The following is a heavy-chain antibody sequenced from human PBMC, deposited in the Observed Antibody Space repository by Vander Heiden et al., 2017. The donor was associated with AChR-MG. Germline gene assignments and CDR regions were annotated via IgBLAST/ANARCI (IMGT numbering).Heavy chain of an antibody. V-gene: IGHV3-23*01. Sequence: LLGSGGGLVPPGGSLGLSRAASEFRLSTYFMTWVRQAPGKGLEWVSVISGIGSTTNYADSVKVRFIIARANSKTKVSLQMNNLRVEDTAVDECGKGRVTVPTCLGHWGQGTLVTVSS. CDR3: GKGRVTVPTCLGH. J-gene: IGHJ1*01. D-gene: IGHD3-10*01. CDR1: EFRLSTYF. CDR2: ISGIGSTT.